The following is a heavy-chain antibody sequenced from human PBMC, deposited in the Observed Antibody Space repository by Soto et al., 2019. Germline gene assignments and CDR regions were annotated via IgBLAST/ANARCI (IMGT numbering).Heavy chain of an antibody. V-gene: IGHV3-48*01. CDR2: ISSSSSTI. CDR3: ARLKEEKLIADYYFGY. CDR1: GFTFSSYS. D-gene: IGHD3-16*01. J-gene: IGHJ4*02. Sequence: GGSLRLSCAASGFTFSSYSMNWVRQAPGKGLEWVSYISSSSSTIYYADSVKGRFTISRDNAKNSLYLQMNSLRAEDTAVYYCARLKEEKLIADYYFGYWGQGTLVTVSS.